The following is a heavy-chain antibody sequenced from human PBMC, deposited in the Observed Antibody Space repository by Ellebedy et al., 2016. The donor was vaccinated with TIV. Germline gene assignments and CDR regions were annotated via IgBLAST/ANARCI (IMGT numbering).Heavy chain of an antibody. D-gene: IGHD1-26*01. Sequence: AASVKVSCKASGYTFTSYDIDWVRQAPGQGLEWMGGIIPIFGTANYAQKFQGRVTITADESTSTAYMELSSLRSEDTAVYYCARGSYRGGFDYWGQGTLVTVSS. CDR3: ARGSYRGGFDY. V-gene: IGHV1-69*13. CDR1: GYTFTSYD. CDR2: IIPIFGTA. J-gene: IGHJ4*02.